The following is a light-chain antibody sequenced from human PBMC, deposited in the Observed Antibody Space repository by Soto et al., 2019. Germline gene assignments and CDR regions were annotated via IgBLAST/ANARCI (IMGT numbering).Light chain of an antibody. V-gene: IGLV4-69*01. CDR3: QTWGSGIWV. Sequence: QPVLTQSPSASASLGASVRLTCTLSSGHRAYDTAWHQQQPDKGPRFLMKLSYDGSHTKGDGIPDRFSGSSSGAERYLTISSLQSEDEADYFCQTWGSGIWVFGGGTKLTVL. CDR2: LSYDGSH. J-gene: IGLJ3*02. CDR1: SGHRAYD.